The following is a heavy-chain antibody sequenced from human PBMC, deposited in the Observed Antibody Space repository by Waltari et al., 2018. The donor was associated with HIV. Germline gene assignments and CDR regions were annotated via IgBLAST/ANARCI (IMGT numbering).Heavy chain of an antibody. D-gene: IGHD3-22*01. CDR3: ARGWHYYDTSGYYSYFDY. V-gene: IGHV1-18*01. CDR2: SSAHTGNT. J-gene: IGHJ4*02. Sequence: QVQLVQSGAEVKKPGASVKVSCKASGYTFTSYGIGWVRQAPGQGLECMGWSSAHTGNTKYEQKFQGGVTLTTDTSTSTAYMELRSLRSDDTAVYYCARGWHYYDTSGYYSYFDYWGQGTLVTVSS. CDR1: GYTFTSYG.